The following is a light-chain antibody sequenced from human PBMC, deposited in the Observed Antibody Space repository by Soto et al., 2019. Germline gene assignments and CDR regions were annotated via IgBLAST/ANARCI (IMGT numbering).Light chain of an antibody. Sequence: ATRMTQSPSSFSASTGDRVTITCRASQGISSYLAWYQQKPGKAPKLLIYGASTLQGGVPSRFSGSGSGTDFTLTISSLQSEDFATYYCQQYYSYPWTFGQGTKVEIK. V-gene: IGKV1-8*01. CDR3: QQYYSYPWT. J-gene: IGKJ1*01. CDR2: GAS. CDR1: QGISSY.